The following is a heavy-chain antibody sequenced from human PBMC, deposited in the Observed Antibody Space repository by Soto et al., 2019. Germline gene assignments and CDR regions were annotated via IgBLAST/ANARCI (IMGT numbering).Heavy chain of an antibody. CDR3: ATHLVPAALGRYYYYGMDV. D-gene: IGHD2-2*01. J-gene: IGHJ6*02. V-gene: IGHV1-69*13. Sequence: SVKVSCKASGGTFSSYAISWVRQAPGQGLEWMGGIIPIFGTANYAQKFQGRVTITADESTSTAYMELSSLRSEDTAVYYCATHLVPAALGRYYYYGMDVWGQGTTVTVSS. CDR2: IIPIFGTA. CDR1: GGTFSSYA.